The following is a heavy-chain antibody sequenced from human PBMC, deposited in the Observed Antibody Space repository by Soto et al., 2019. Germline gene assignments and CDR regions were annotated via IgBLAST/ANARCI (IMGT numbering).Heavy chain of an antibody. Sequence: ASVKVSCKASGYTFTNSGISWVRQAPGQGLEWMGWIGAYNGHTKYAQKLQGRVTMTTDTSTSTAYMELRSLKSDDTAVYYCAREDYYDSSGYLPVRYYFGMDVWRQGTTATVSS. V-gene: IGHV1-18*01. D-gene: IGHD3-22*01. CDR1: GYTFTNSG. CDR3: AREDYYDSSGYLPVRYYFGMDV. J-gene: IGHJ6*02. CDR2: IGAYNGHT.